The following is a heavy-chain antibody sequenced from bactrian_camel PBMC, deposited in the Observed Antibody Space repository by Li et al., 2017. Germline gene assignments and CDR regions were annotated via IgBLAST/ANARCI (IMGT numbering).Heavy chain of an antibody. CDR1: GYTYSRYC. V-gene: IGHV3S6*01. CDR3: AAGTSTGFPFRESAYPY. CDR2: IAYDGWVS. D-gene: IGHD5*01. J-gene: IGHJ4*01. Sequence: HVQLVESGGGSVQAGGSLRLSCAASGYTYSRYCMAWFRQAPGKGLEWVAQIAYDGWVSRYHDSAKGRFTISRDNAKNMLYLQMNSLKPEDTAVYYCAAGTSTGFPFRESAYPYWGQGTQVTVS.